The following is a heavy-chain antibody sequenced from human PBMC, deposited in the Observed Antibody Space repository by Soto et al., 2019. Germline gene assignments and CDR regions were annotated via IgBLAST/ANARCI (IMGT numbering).Heavy chain of an antibody. D-gene: IGHD6-25*01. V-gene: IGHV3-23*01. CDR2: ITGSGGDT. CDR1: GFTFSNYA. J-gene: IGHJ4*02. Sequence: TGGSLRLSCAAFGFTFSNYAMSWVRQAPGKGPEWVSAITGSGGDTYHADSVRGRFTISRDNSKNTLFLQMNRLRADDTAVYYCAKGSASGSPYYFDFWGPGTLVTVSS. CDR3: AKGSASGSPYYFDF.